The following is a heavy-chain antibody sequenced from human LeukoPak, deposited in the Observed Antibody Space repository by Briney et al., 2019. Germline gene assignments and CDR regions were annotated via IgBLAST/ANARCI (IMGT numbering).Heavy chain of an antibody. CDR2: VNSDGSST. D-gene: IGHD2-2*01. CDR3: AREQGGIVVVPAASFDY. V-gene: IGHV3-74*01. J-gene: IGHJ4*02. CDR1: GFIFSDYW. Sequence: PGGSLRLSCAASGFIFSDYWMHWVRQAPGKGLVWVSRVNSDGSSTTYADSVKGRFTISRDNAKNSLYLQMNSLRAEDTAVYYCAREQGGIVVVPAASFDYWGQGTLVTVSS.